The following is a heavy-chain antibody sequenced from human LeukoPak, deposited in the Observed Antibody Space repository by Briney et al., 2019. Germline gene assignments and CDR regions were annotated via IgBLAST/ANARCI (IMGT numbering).Heavy chain of an antibody. D-gene: IGHD3-22*01. V-gene: IGHV3-30*18. CDR1: GFTFSSYG. CDR3: AKGHQYYYDSSAPYPTPFDY. J-gene: IGHJ4*02. CDR2: ISYDGSNK. Sequence: GGSLRLSCAASGFTFSSYGMHWVRQAPGKGLEWVAVISYDGSNKYYADSVKGRFTISRDNSKNTLYLQMNSLRAEDTAVYYCAKGHQYYYDSSAPYPTPFDYWGQGTLVTVSS.